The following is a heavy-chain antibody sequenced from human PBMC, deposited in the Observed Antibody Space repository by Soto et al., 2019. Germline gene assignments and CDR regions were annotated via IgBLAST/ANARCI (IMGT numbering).Heavy chain of an antibody. J-gene: IGHJ4*02. CDR2: ISYDGRNI. V-gene: IGHV3-30*04. CDR1: GFTFSSYA. Sequence: PGGSLRLSSAASGFTFSSYAVHRVRQAPGKGLEWVAVISYDGRNIYYADFVKGRFTISRDNSKNTLYLQMNSLRTEDTAVYYCARDRMATIGSTADYWGQGT. D-gene: IGHD5-12*01. CDR3: ARDRMATIGSTADY.